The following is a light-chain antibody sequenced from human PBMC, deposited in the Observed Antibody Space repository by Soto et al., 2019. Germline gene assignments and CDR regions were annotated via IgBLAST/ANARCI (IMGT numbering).Light chain of an antibody. Sequence: QSALTQRASVSGSPGQSITISCTGTSSDVGGYNYVSWYQQHPGKAPKLMIYDVSNRPSGVSNRFSGSKSGNTASLTISGLQAEDEADYYCSSYTSSRVVFGVGTKLTVL. CDR2: DVS. CDR3: SSYTSSRVV. V-gene: IGLV2-14*01. J-gene: IGLJ2*01. CDR1: SSDVGGYNY.